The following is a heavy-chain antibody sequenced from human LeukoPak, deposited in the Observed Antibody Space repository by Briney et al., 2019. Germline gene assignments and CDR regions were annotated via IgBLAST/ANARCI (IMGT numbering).Heavy chain of an antibody. CDR3: ARIGDYGGNSFDY. CDR2: ISYDGSNK. J-gene: IGHJ4*02. Sequence: GRSLRLSCAASGFTFSSYAMHWVRQAPGKGLEWVAVISYDGSNKYYADSVKGRFTISRDNSKNTLYLQMNSLRAEDTAVYYCARIGDYGGNSFDYWGQGTLVTVSS. V-gene: IGHV3-30-3*01. CDR1: GFTFSSYA. D-gene: IGHD4-23*01.